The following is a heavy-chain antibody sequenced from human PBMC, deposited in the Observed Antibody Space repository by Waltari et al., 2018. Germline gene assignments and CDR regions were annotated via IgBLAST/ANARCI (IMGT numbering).Heavy chain of an antibody. CDR3: ASRMVGRNYDY. CDR2: ITAAGDA. CDR1: GFTISTYG. V-gene: IGHV3-23*01. J-gene: IGHJ4*02. D-gene: IGHD2-15*01. Sequence: EVQVLESGGGLVQPGGSLRLSCAASGFTISTYGRTWVRQAPGKGLEWVSHITAAGDALYAGSVKGRFTISRDNSKNTLYLQMNSLRVEDTALYYCASRMVGRNYDYWGQGTLVTVSS.